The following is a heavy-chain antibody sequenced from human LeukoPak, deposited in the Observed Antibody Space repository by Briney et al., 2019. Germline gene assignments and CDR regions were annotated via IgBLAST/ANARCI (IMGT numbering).Heavy chain of an antibody. Sequence: SETLSLTCAVYGGSFSGYYWSWIRQSPGKGLEWIGEINHSGITNYNPSLKSRVTISVDTSKNQSSLKLNSVTAADTAVYYCARRRQYDSSLFWNFDLWGRGTLVTVSS. J-gene: IGHJ2*01. CDR2: INHSGIT. CDR1: GGSFSGYY. V-gene: IGHV4-34*01. D-gene: IGHD6-6*01. CDR3: ARRRQYDSSLFWNFDL.